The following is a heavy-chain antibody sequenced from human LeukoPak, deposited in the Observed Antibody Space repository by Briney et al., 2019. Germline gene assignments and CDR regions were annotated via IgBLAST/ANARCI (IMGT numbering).Heavy chain of an antibody. CDR2: ISSSSSTI. D-gene: IGHD4-11*01. CDR3: ARILPRQYRPPYYYYMDV. Sequence: GGSLRLSCAASGFTFSSYSMNWVRQAPGKGLEWVSYISSSSSTIYYADSVKGRFTISRDNAKNSLYLQMNSLRAEGTAVYYCARILPRQYRPPYYYYMDVWGKGTTVTVSS. CDR1: GFTFSSYS. J-gene: IGHJ6*03. V-gene: IGHV3-48*01.